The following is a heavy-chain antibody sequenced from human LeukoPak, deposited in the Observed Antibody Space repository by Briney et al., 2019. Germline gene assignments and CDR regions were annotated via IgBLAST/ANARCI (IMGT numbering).Heavy chain of an antibody. Sequence: GGSLRLSCAASGFTFSTYSMNWVRQAPGKGLEWVSSISSSSNYIYYADSVKGRFTISRDNAKNSLYLQMNSLRAEDTAVYYCARGPGGSGWSYWGQGTLVTVSS. V-gene: IGHV3-21*01. CDR1: GFTFSTYS. D-gene: IGHD6-19*01. J-gene: IGHJ4*02. CDR3: ARGPGGSGWSY. CDR2: ISSSSNYI.